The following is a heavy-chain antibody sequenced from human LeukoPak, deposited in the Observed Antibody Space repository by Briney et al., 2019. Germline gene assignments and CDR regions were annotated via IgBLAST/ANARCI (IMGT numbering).Heavy chain of an antibody. CDR1: GVSISRSTDY. V-gene: IGHV4-39*01. Sequence: PSETLSLTCIVSGVSISRSTDYWVWIRQSPVKGLEWIGSIFSSGSAYYNPSLKSRVTISVATSKNQFSLRLASVTAADTAVYYCARQQQLVPLPYNWFDPWGQGTLVTVSS. CDR2: IFSSGSA. CDR3: ARQQQLVPLPYNWFDP. J-gene: IGHJ5*02. D-gene: IGHD6-6*01.